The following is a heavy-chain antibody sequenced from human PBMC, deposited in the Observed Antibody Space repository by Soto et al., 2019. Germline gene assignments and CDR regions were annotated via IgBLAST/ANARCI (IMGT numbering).Heavy chain of an antibody. Sequence: GGSLRLSCAASGFTVSSNYMSWVRQAPGKGLEWVSVIYSGGSTYYADSVKGRFTISRDNSKNTLYLQMNSLRAEDTAVYYCARLPHYYDSSGYYYESHYFDYWGQGTLVTVSS. CDR2: IYSGGST. V-gene: IGHV3-53*01. CDR1: GFTVSSNY. D-gene: IGHD3-22*01. CDR3: ARLPHYYDSSGYYYESHYFDY. J-gene: IGHJ4*02.